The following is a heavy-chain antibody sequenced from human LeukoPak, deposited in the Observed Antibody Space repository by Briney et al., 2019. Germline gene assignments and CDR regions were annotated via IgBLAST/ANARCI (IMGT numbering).Heavy chain of an antibody. CDR3: AVVVSDYYFDY. CDR1: GYTFTSYY. V-gene: IGHV1-46*01. CDR2: INPSGGST. J-gene: IGHJ4*02. Sequence: ASVKVSRKASGYTFTSYYMHWVRQAPGQGLEWMGIINPSGGSTSYAQKFQGRVTMTRDTSTSTVYMELSSLRSEDTAVYYCAVVVSDYYFDYWGQGTLVTVSS. D-gene: IGHD2-2*01.